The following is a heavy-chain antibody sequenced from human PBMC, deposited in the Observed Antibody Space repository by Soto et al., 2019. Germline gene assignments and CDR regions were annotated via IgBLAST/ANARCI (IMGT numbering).Heavy chain of an antibody. Sequence: PGQGLEWMGGIIPIFGTANYAQKFQGRVTITADESTSTAYMELSSLRSEDTAVYYCARGRAVATLYFDYWGQGTLVTVSS. J-gene: IGHJ4*02. D-gene: IGHD5-12*01. CDR2: IIPIFGTA. V-gene: IGHV1-69*01. CDR3: ARGRAVATLYFDY.